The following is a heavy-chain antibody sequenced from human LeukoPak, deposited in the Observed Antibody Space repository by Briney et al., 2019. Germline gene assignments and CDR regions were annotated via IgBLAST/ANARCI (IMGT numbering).Heavy chain of an antibody. V-gene: IGHV3-23*01. J-gene: IGHJ4*02. CDR3: ARDVLYYFDY. D-gene: IGHD2-8*01. CDR1: GFTFSSYG. CDR2: ISGGGST. Sequence: GGSLRLSCAASGFTFSSYGMSWVRQTPGKGLEWVSAISGGGSTYYADSVKGRFTISRDNSKNTLYLQMNSLRAEDTAVYYCARDVLYYFDYWGQGTLVTVSS.